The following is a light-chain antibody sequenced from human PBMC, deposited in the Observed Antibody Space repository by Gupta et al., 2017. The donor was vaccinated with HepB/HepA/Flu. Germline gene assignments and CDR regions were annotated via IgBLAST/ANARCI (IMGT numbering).Light chain of an antibody. CDR1: SNDVGGYNY. CDR2: DVS. V-gene: IGLV2-14*01. J-gene: IGLJ2*01. Sequence: QSALTQPASVSGSPGQSIPISCTGTSNDVGGYNYVSWYQQHPGKAPQLMIYDVSNRPSGVSNRFSGSKSGNTASLTISGLQAEDEADYYCSSYRSGSNVVFGGGTKLTVL. CDR3: SSYRSGSNVV.